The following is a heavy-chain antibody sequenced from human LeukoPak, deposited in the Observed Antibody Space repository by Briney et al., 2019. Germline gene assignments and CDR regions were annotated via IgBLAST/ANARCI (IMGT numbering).Heavy chain of an antibody. J-gene: IGHJ4*02. CDR1: GFTFSNCA. CDR3: AIQPPQTSYFFDY. Sequence: PGGSLRLSCAASGFTFSNCAMSWVRQAPGKGLEWASSISVSGGGTYYADSVKGRFTISRDNSKNTLFLQMNSLRAEDTAVYYCAIQPPQTSYFFDYWGQGSLVTVSS. V-gene: IGHV3-23*01. CDR2: ISVSGGGT.